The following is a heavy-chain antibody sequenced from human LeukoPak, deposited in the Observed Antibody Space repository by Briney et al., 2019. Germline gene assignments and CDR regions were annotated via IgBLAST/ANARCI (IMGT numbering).Heavy chain of an antibody. V-gene: IGHV5-51*01. CDR2: IYPGDSDT. CDR3: ARHPTTSLYDYGDPEDWYFDL. Sequence: PGESLKISCKGSGYSFTSYWIGWVRQMPGKGLEWMGIIYPGDSDTRYSPSFQGQVTISADKSISTAYLQWSSLKASDTAMYYCARHPTTSLYDYGDPEDWYFDLWGRGTLVTVSS. J-gene: IGHJ2*01. D-gene: IGHD4-17*01. CDR1: GYSFTSYW.